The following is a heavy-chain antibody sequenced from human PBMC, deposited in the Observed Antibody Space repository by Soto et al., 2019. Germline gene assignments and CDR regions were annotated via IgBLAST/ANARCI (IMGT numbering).Heavy chain of an antibody. D-gene: IGHD3-10*01. CDR1: GFTFSRYA. J-gene: IGHJ6*02. V-gene: IGHV3-23*01. Sequence: EAQLLESGGGLVQPGGSLRLSCAASGFTFSRYAMSWFRQAPGKGLEWVSTVTGGGHTTYNADSVNGRFTISRDNSKNTLYLQMNNRRAEDTAIYYCASSSGDLDVYGMDIWGPGTTVTVSS. CDR3: ASSSGDLDVYGMDI. CDR2: VTGGGHTT.